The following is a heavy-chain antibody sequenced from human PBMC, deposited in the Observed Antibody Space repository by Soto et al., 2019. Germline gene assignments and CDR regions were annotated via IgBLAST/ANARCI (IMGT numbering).Heavy chain of an antibody. D-gene: IGHD2-15*01. CDR1: GFTFSSYA. V-gene: IGHV3-23*01. J-gene: IGHJ4*02. Sequence: GGSLRLSCAASGFTFSSYAMSWVRQAPGKGLEWVSAISGSGGSTYYADSVKGRFTISRDNSKNTLYLQMNSLRAEDTAVYYCAREVGVGSRDGYKYGLAGYWGQGTLVTVSS. CDR2: ISGSGGST. CDR3: AREVGVGSRDGYKYGLAGY.